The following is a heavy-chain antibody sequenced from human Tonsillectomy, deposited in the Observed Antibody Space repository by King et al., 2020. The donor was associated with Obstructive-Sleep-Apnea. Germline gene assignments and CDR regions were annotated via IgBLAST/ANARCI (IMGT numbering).Heavy chain of an antibody. CDR2: ISSSSSTI. V-gene: IGHV3-48*04. CDR1: EFTFSNYN. J-gene: IGHJ2*01. CDR3: AGEGQQLANWYFDL. Sequence: EVQLVESGGGLVQPGGSLRLSCAASEFTFSNYNMDWVRQAPGKGLEWVSYISSSSSTIYYADSVKGRFTISRDNAKNSLYLQMNSLRAEDTAVYYCAGEGQQLANWYFDLWGRGTLVTVSS. D-gene: IGHD6-13*01.